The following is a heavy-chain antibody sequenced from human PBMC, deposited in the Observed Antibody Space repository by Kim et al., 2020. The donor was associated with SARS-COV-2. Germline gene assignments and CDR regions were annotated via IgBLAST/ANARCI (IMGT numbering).Heavy chain of an antibody. Sequence: ASVKVSCRASGYTFTSYGISWVRQTPGQGLEWMGWISAYNGNTNYAQKLQGRVTMTTDTSTSTAYMELRSLTYDDTAVYYCARDTYRSGSYYNVAPFDRWGQGTLVTVSS. V-gene: IGHV1-18*01. CDR2: ISAYNGNT. CDR3: ARDTYRSGSYYNVAPFDR. J-gene: IGHJ4*02. D-gene: IGHD3-10*01. CDR1: GYTFTSYG.